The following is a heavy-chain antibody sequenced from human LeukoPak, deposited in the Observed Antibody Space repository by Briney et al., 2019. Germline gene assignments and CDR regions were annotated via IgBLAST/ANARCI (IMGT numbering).Heavy chain of an antibody. D-gene: IGHD5-12*01. Sequence: SETLSLTCTVSGGSISSYYWSWIRQPPGKGLEWIGYIYYSGSTNYYPSLKSRVTISVDTTKNQFSLKLSSVTAADTAVYYCARGLVATSMPFDYWGQGTLVTVSS. CDR3: ARGLVATSMPFDY. V-gene: IGHV4-59*01. CDR2: IYYSGST. CDR1: GGSISSYY. J-gene: IGHJ4*02.